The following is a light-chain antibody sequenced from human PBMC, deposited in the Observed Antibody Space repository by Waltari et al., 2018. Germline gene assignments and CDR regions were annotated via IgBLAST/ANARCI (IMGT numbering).Light chain of an antibody. V-gene: IGKV3-11*01. J-gene: IGKJ4*01. CDR3: QQRRNLPVP. Sequence: ELVFTQYPAILSFSPGETATLSCRTSQSVGKYLAWYQQQPGQSPRLLIYDASYRATGIPARFSGSGSEADFALTICSLQPEDFSVYYCQQRRNLPVPFGGGTTVEI. CDR2: DAS. CDR1: QSVGKY.